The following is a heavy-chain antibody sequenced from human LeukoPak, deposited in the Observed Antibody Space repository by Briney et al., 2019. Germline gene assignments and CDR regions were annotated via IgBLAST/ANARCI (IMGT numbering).Heavy chain of an antibody. V-gene: IGHV3-23*01. J-gene: IGHJ3*02. D-gene: IGHD4-23*01. CDR3: ARAWRSRVVTLPHAFDI. Sequence: GGSLRLSCAASGFTFSSYAMSWVRLTPGRGLEWVSVISTGGDNTYYTDSVKGRITISRDNSKNTLYLQMNSLRAEDTAVYYCARAWRSRVVTLPHAFDIRGQGTMVTVSS. CDR1: GFTFSSYA. CDR2: ISTGGDNT.